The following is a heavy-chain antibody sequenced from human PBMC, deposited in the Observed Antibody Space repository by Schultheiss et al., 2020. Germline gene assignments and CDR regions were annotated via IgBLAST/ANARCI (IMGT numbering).Heavy chain of an antibody. CDR2: IWYDGSNK. V-gene: IGHV3-33*01. Sequence: GGSLRLSCAASGFTFSSYGMHWVRQAPGKGLEWVAVIWYDGSNKYYADSVKGRFTISRDNSKNTLYLQMNSLRAEDTAVYYCARANHPGLYYYYGMDVWGQGTTVTVSS. D-gene: IGHD1-14*01. CDR3: ARANHPGLYYYYGMDV. J-gene: IGHJ6*02. CDR1: GFTFSSYG.